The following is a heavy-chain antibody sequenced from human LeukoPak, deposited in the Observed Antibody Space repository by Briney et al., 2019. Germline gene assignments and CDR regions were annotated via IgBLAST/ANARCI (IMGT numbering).Heavy chain of an antibody. Sequence: GSLRLSCAASGFTFSSYGMHWVRPAPGKGLEWVAFIRYDGSNKYYADSVKGRFTISRDNSKNTLYLQMNSLRAEDTAVYYCAKDRADIVVVVAAPAPGEVLDYWGQGTLVTVSS. V-gene: IGHV3-30*02. CDR2: IRYDGSNK. D-gene: IGHD2-15*01. J-gene: IGHJ4*02. CDR3: AKDRADIVVVVAAPAPGEVLDY. CDR1: GFTFSSYG.